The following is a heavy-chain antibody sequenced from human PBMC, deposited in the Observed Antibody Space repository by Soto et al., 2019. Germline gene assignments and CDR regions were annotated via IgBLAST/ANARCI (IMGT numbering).Heavy chain of an antibody. CDR2: IIPIFGTA. D-gene: IGHD6-13*01. CDR1: GGTFSSYA. Sequence: GASVKVSCKASGGTFSSYAISWVRQAPGQGLEWMGGIIPIFGTANYAQKFQGRVTITADESTSTAYMELSSLRSEDTAVYYCARPSPGYSSSWFRIAFDIWGQGTMVTVSS. J-gene: IGHJ3*02. V-gene: IGHV1-69*13. CDR3: ARPSPGYSSSWFRIAFDI.